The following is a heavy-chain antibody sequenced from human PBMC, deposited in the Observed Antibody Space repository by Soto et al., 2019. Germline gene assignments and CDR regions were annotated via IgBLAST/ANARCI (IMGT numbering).Heavy chain of an antibody. CDR1: GFTFSSYA. D-gene: IGHD3-22*01. V-gene: IGHV3-30-3*01. Sequence: GGSLKLSCAASGFTFSSYAMHWVRQAPGKGLEWVAVISYDGSNKYYADSVKGRFTISRDNSKNTLYLQMNSLRAEDTAVYYCARDLYYDSSGYYPAPFDYWGQGTLVTVAS. CDR3: ARDLYYDSSGYYPAPFDY. J-gene: IGHJ4*02. CDR2: ISYDGSNK.